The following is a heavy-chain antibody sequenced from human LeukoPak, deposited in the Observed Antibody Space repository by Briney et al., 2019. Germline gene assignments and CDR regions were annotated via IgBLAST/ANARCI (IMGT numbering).Heavy chain of an antibody. D-gene: IGHD3-10*01. J-gene: IGHJ4*02. CDR3: ARDAESYASGSYTPFDY. CDR2: IYYSRSI. Sequence: SSETLSLTCTVSGGSISGYSWSWIRQPPGKGLEWIGYIYYSRSINYNPSLKSRVTISVDPSKNQFSLKLASVTAADTAVYFCARDAESYASGSYTPFDYWGQGTLVTVSS. V-gene: IGHV4-59*01. CDR1: GGSISGYS.